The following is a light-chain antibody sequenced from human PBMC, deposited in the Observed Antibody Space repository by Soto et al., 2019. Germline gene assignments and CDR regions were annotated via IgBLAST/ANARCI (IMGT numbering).Light chain of an antibody. CDR1: QSVSSSY. J-gene: IGKJ2*01. CDR3: QQYGSSPVA. Sequence: EIVLTQSPGTLSLSPGERVTLSCRASQSVSSSYLAWYQQKPGQAPRLLIYGASSRATGIPDRFSGSGSGTDFTLTISRLEPEDFAVYYCQQYGSSPVAFGQGTKLEIK. V-gene: IGKV3-20*01. CDR2: GAS.